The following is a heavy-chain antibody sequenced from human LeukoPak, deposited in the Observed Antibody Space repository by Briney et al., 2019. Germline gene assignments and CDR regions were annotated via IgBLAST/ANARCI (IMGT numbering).Heavy chain of an antibody. CDR1: GFTFSSYA. CDR2: ISYDGSNK. V-gene: IGHV3-30*01. J-gene: IGHJ6*03. D-gene: IGHD3-10*01. Sequence: PGGSLRLSCAASGFTFSSYAMHWVRQAPGKGLEWVAVISYDGSNKYYADSVKGRFTISRDNSMNTLYLQMNSLRAEDTAVYYCARDKLTMVRGVISLYYYYYMDVWGKGTTVTVSS. CDR3: ARDKLTMVRGVISLYYYYYMDV.